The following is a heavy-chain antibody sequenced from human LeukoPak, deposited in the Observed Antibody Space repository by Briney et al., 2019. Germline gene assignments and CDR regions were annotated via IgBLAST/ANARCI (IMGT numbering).Heavy chain of an antibody. CDR1: GGSISSGSYY. CDR2: IYTSGST. V-gene: IGHV4-61*02. D-gene: IGHD3-9*01. CDR3: ARGGYVSLTGYYIPDY. J-gene: IGHJ4*02. Sequence: SETLSLTCTVSGGSISSGSYYWSWIRQPAGKGLEWIGRIYTSGSTNYNPSLKSRVTISVDTSKNQFSLKLSSVTAADTAVYYCARGGYVSLTGYYIPDYWGQGTLVTVSS.